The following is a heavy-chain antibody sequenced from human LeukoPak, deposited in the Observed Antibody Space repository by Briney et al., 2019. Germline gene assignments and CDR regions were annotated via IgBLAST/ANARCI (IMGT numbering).Heavy chain of an antibody. V-gene: IGHV1-69*13. J-gene: IGHJ4*02. CDR2: IIPIFGTA. D-gene: IGHD5-12*01. CDR3: ARERPPRYVFFDY. Sequence: ASVKVSCKASGYTFTSYGISWVRQAPGQGLEWMGGIIPIFGTANYAQKFQGRVTITADESTSTAYMELSSLRSEDTAVYYCARERPPRYVFFDYWGQGTLVTVSS. CDR1: GYTFTSYG.